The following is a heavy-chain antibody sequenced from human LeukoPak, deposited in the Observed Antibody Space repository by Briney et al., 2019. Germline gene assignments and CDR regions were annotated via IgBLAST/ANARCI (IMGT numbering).Heavy chain of an antibody. CDR1: GGSFSGYY. V-gene: IGHV4-34*01. D-gene: IGHD6-19*01. Sequence: SETLSLTCAVYGGSFSGYYWSWIRQPPGKGLEWIGEINHSGSTNYNPSLKSRVTISVDTSKNQFSLKLSSVTAADTAVYYCARDLIAVRFLTLPNESHYFDYWGQGTLVTVSS. CDR2: INHSGST. J-gene: IGHJ4*02. CDR3: ARDLIAVRFLTLPNESHYFDY.